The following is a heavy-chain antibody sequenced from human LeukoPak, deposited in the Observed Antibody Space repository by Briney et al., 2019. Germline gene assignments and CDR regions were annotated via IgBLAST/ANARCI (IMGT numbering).Heavy chain of an antibody. CDR2: INERATII. CDR3: VRDLILVWTPGDDFDH. D-gene: IGHD3-16*01. J-gene: IGHJ4*02. CDR1: GFTFSNYW. V-gene: IGHV3-74*01. Sequence: GGSLRLSCAASGFTFSNYWMHWVRQAPGKGLEWVSRINERATIISYADSVKGRFTISRENARNTLYLQMNSLTAEDTAVYYCVRDLILVWTPGDDFDHWGQGTLVAVSS.